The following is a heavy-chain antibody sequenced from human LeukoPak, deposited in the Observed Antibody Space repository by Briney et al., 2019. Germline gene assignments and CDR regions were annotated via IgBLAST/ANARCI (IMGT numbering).Heavy chain of an antibody. V-gene: IGHV3-11*01. CDR1: GFSISDYY. J-gene: IGHJ4*02. D-gene: IGHD3-16*01. Sequence: GGSLRLSCDASGFSISDYYMSWIRESPGKGLEWISYITSGGASTNYADSVKGRFTISRDKAKNSVALQLNSLRAEDTAVYYCTRQRRGTYYAFDSWGQGTLVTVSS. CDR3: TRQRRGTYYAFDS. CDR2: ITSGGAST.